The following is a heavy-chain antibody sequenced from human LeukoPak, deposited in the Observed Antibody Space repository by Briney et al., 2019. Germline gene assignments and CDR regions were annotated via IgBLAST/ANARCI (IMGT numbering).Heavy chain of an antibody. D-gene: IGHD6-13*01. CDR3: ARRIRGPSSSWFFDY. Sequence: PSETLSLTCTVSGGSISSYYWSWIRQPPGKGLEWTGYIYYSGSTNYNPSLKSRVTISVDTSKNQFSLKLSSVTAADTAVYYCARRIRGPSSSWFFDYWGQGTLVTVSS. V-gene: IGHV4-59*08. J-gene: IGHJ4*02. CDR2: IYYSGST. CDR1: GGSISSYY.